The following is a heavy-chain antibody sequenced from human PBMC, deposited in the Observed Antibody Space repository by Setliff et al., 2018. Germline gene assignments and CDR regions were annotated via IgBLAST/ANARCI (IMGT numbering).Heavy chain of an antibody. CDR3: ASPENYLDSSGYYAYYFDY. V-gene: IGHV1-69*05. CDR1: GGTFSTYA. D-gene: IGHD3-22*01. J-gene: IGHJ4*02. CDR2: IIPIFGTA. Sequence: ASVKVSCKTSGGTFSTYAISWVRQAPGQGLEWMGGIIPIFGTANYAQKLQGRVTITTDESTSTAHMELSSLRSEDTAVYYCASPENYLDSSGYYAYYFDYWGQGTLVTVS.